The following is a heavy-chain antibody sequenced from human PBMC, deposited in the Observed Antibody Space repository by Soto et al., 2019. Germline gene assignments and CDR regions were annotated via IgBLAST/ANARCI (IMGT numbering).Heavy chain of an antibody. J-gene: IGHJ3*02. CDR2: IFYTGNT. CDR3: ARDRGAAGADACDI. CDR1: GGSISSGDYY. Sequence: QVQLQESGPGLVKPSQTLSLTCTVSGGSISSGDYYWSWIRQPPGKGLEWIGYIFYTGNTYYNPSLKSRVSISLDTSTNQFSLRLSSVTAADTAVYYCARDRGAAGADACDIWGQGTMVTASS. D-gene: IGHD6-13*01. V-gene: IGHV4-30-4*01.